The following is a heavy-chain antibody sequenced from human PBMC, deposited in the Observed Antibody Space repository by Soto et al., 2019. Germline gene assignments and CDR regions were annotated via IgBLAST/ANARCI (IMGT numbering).Heavy chain of an antibody. D-gene: IGHD3-22*01. CDR3: ARDMATYYYDSSGYYPDAFDI. CDR1: GYSFTSYY. J-gene: IGHJ3*02. CDR2: INPSGGST. V-gene: IGHV1-46*01. Sequence: ASVKVSCKASGYSFTSYYMHWVRQAPGQGLEWMGIINPSGGSTSYAQKFQGRVTMTRDTSTSTVYMELSSLRSEDTAVYYCARDMATYYYDSSGYYPDAFDIWGQGTMVTVSS.